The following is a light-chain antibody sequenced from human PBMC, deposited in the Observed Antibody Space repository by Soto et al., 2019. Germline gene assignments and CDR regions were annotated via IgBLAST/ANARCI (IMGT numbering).Light chain of an antibody. CDR2: GAS. V-gene: IGKV3-15*01. J-gene: IGKJ1*01. CDR1: QSVSSN. CDR3: QQYDKWPRT. Sequence: DIVMTQSPGTLSVSPGERATLSCRASQSVSSNLAWYQQKPGQAPRLLIYGASTRATGIPARFSGSGSGTEFTLTISNLQSEDFAVYHCQQYDKWPRTFGQGTKVDIK.